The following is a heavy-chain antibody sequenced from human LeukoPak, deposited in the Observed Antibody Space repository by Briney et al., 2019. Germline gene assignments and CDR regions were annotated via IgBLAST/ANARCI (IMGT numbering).Heavy chain of an antibody. CDR3: ARDVPYCSSTSCPFDY. CDR1: GFTFSSYS. D-gene: IGHD2-2*01. Sequence: GGSLRLSCAASGFTFSSYSMNWVRQAPVKGLEWVSSISSSSSYIYYADSVKGRFTISRDNAKNSLYLQMNSLRAEDTAVYYCARDVPYCSSTSCPFDYWGQGTLVTVSS. CDR2: ISSSSSYI. J-gene: IGHJ4*02. V-gene: IGHV3-21*01.